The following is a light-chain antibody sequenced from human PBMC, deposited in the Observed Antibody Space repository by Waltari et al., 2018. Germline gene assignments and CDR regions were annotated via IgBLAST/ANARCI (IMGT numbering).Light chain of an antibody. CDR3: SSYAGSNILV. V-gene: IGLV2-8*01. J-gene: IGLJ2*01. CDR2: DVN. Sequence: QSAPTPPPSASGSAAQSGAIPCTGPSSDAGAYNYVPWSQQHPGTAPQLMIYDVNTRPSGVPDRFSGSKSGNTASLTVSGLQAEDETDYFCSSYAGSNILVFGGGTKLTVL. CDR1: SSDAGAYNY.